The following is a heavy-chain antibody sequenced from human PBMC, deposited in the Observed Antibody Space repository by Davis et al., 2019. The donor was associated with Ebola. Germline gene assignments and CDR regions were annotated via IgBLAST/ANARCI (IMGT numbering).Heavy chain of an antibody. CDR2: ISSSSSYI. V-gene: IGHV3-21*01. Sequence: PGGSLRLSCAASGFTFSSYSMNCVRQAPGKGLEWVSSISSSSSYIYYADSVKGRFTISRDNAKNSLYLKMNSLRAEDTAVYYCARELNAVYDSSGYYFDYWGQGTLVTVSS. CDR3: ARELNAVYDSSGYYFDY. CDR1: GFTFSSYS. J-gene: IGHJ4*02. D-gene: IGHD3-22*01.